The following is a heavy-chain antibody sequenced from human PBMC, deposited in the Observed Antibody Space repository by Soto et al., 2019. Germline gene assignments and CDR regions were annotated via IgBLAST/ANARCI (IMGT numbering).Heavy chain of an antibody. V-gene: IGHV1-18*01. CDR3: ARHTSSWPFDY. J-gene: IGHJ4*02. CDR2: ISTNNGNT. CDR1: GYTFTSYG. Sequence: QVQLVQSGAEVKKPGASVKVSCKASGYTFTSYGISWVRQAPGQGPEWMGWISTNNGNTKYAQKIRGRVTMTTDTSASTAYMELRSLRSDDTAVYYCARHTSSWPFDYWGQGTLVTVSS. D-gene: IGHD6-13*01.